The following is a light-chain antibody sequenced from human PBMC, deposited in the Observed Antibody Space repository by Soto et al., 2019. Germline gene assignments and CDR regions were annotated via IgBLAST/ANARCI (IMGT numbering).Light chain of an antibody. V-gene: IGKV1-5*01. J-gene: IGKJ1*01. CDR3: QQYNSYDMWS. CDR2: GAS. Sequence: DIQMTQSPSTLSASVGDRVTITCRASQGISKWLAWYQQKPGKAPKLLIYGASNLENGVPSRFSGSGSGTAFTLTISSLQPDDFATYFCQQYNSYDMWSFGQGTKVDLK. CDR1: QGISKW.